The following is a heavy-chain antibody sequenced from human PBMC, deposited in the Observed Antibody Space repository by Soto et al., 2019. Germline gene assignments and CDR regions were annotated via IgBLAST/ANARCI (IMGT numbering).Heavy chain of an antibody. CDR2: ISYDGSNK. V-gene: IGHV3-30*18. Sequence: PGGSLRLSCAASGFTFSSYGMHWVRQAPGKGLEWVAVISYDGSNKYYADSVKGRFTISRDNSKNTLYLQMNSLRAEDTAVYYCAKDTFHCSGGSCYSGPLFDIWGQGTMVTVSS. J-gene: IGHJ3*02. CDR3: AKDTFHCSGGSCYSGPLFDI. CDR1: GFTFSSYG. D-gene: IGHD2-15*01.